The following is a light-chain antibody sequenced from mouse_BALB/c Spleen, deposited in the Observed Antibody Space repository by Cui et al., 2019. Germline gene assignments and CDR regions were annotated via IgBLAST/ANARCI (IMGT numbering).Light chain of an antibody. CDR1: KNVGTN. CDR2: SAS. CDR3: QQYNSYPRT. V-gene: IGKV6-15*01. Sequence: DIVMPLSLLFFFTSVGDRVSVTCKASKNVGTNVAWYQQKPGQSPKALIYSASYRYSGVPDRFTGSGSGTDFTLTISNVQSEDLAEYFCQQYNSYPRTFGGGTKLEIK. J-gene: IGKJ1*01.